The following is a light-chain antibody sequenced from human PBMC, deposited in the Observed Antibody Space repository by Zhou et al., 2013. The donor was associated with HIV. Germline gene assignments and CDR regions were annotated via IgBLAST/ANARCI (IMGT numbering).Light chain of an antibody. Sequence: ETALTQSPATLSLSPGERATLSCWASQSVYSNSLAWYQQKPGQPPRLLISGASQRATGIPARFSGSGSGTDFTVTISSLQSEDFAVYYCQQRSLWPRTFGPGTKVDI. J-gene: IGKJ3*01. CDR2: GAS. V-gene: IGKV3-11*01. CDR3: QQRSLWPRT. CDR1: QSVYSNS.